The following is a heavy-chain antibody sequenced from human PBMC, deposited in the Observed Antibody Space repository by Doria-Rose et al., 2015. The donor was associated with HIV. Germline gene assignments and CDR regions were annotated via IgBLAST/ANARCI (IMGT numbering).Heavy chain of an antibody. CDR3: ARIKSSRWYHKYYFDF. CDR1: GVSLSSPGMG. J-gene: IGHJ4*02. V-gene: IGHV2-26*01. CDR2: IFSDDER. Sequence: SGPVLVKPTETLTLTCTVSGVSLSSPGMGVSWIRQHPGKALEWPANIFSDDERSYKTSLKSRLTISRGTSKSQVVLTMTDMDPVDTATYYCARIKSSRWYHKYYFDFWGQGTLVIVSA. D-gene: IGHD6-13*01.